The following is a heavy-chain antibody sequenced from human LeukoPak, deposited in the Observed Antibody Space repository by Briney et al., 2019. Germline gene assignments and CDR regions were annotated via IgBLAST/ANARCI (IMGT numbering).Heavy chain of an antibody. CDR1: GFTFSSYG. CDR3: AREDYDILTGYYYGMDV. J-gene: IGHJ6*02. V-gene: IGHV3-33*01. D-gene: IGHD3-9*01. CDR2: IWYDGSNK. Sequence: GRSLRLSCAASGFTFSSYGMQWVRQAPGKGLEWVAVIWYDGSNKYYADSVKGRFTISRDNSKNTLYLQMNSLRAEDTAVYYCAREDYDILTGYYYGMDVWGQGTTVTVSS.